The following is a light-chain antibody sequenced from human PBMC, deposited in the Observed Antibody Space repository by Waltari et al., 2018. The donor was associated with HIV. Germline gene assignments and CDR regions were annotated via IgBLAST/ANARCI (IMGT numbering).Light chain of an antibody. CDR1: SSDVGDYNH. Sequence: QSALTQPPPVSGSPGQSVTISCPGTSSDVGDYNHFPWYQQHPGNAPKLMIYDVNKRPSGVPDRFSGSKSGNTASLTISGLQAEDEADYHCCSYAGIYTVIFGGGTKLTVL. CDR3: CSYAGIYTVI. CDR2: DVN. J-gene: IGLJ2*01. V-gene: IGLV2-11*01.